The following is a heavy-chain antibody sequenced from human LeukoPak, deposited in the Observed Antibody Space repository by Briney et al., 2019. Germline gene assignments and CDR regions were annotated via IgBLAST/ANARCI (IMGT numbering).Heavy chain of an antibody. CDR2: ISGDGSST. V-gene: IGHV3-43*02. CDR1: RFTFDDYG. CDR3: AKDAYSSGWYYFDS. D-gene: IGHD6-19*01. Sequence: PGGSLRLSCAASRFTFDDYGMHWVRQVPGKGLEWGSLISGDGSSTYYADSVKGRFTISRDNSKNSLYLQMNSLRTEDTALYYCAKDAYSSGWYYFDSWGQGTLVTVSS. J-gene: IGHJ4*02.